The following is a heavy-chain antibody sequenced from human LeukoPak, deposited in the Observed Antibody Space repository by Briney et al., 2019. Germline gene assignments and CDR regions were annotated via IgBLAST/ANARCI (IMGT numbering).Heavy chain of an antibody. CDR1: GYIFTNYG. J-gene: IGHJ4*02. CDR2: SSAYNGNT. V-gene: IGHV1-18*01. D-gene: IGHD3-22*01. CDR3: ARSYYYESIGYYPPDY. Sequence: ASVKVSRKASGYIFTNYGITWVRQAPGQGLEWMGWSSAYNGNTNYAQRLQGRVTMTSDTSTSTAYMELRSLRSDDTAVYYCARSYYYESIGYYPPDYWGQGTLVTVSS.